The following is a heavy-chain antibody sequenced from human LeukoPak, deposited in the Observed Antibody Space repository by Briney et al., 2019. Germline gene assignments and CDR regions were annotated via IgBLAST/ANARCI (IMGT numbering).Heavy chain of an antibody. CDR1: GFTFSSYA. D-gene: IGHD5-18*01. CDR2: ISGSGGST. V-gene: IGHV3-23*01. Sequence: GGSLRLSCAASGFTFSSYAMSWVRQAPGKGLEWVSAISGSGGSTYYADSVRGRFTISRDNSKNTLYLQMNSLRAEDTAVYYCAKDRNSWGYSYGWSLEFDYWGQGTLVTVSS. CDR3: AKDRNSWGYSYGWSLEFDY. J-gene: IGHJ4*02.